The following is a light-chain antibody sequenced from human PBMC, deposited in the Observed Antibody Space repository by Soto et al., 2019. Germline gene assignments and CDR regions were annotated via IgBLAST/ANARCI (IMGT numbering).Light chain of an antibody. CDR2: EVS. J-gene: IGLJ1*01. Sequence: QSALTQPASVSGSPGQSITISCTGTSSDVGNYKYVSWYQQHPGKAPKLMIYEVSNRPSGVSNRFSGSKSGNTASLTISGLQAEDETDYYCFSYTDRQSYLFGTGTKVTVL. CDR3: FSYTDRQSYL. V-gene: IGLV2-14*01. CDR1: SSDVGNYKY.